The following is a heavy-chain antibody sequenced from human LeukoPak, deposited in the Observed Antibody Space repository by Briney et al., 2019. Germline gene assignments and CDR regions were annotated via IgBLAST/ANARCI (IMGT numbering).Heavy chain of an antibody. J-gene: IGHJ4*02. D-gene: IGHD3/OR15-3a*01. V-gene: IGHV4-39*01. CDR2: IYYTGNT. Sequence: NSSETLSLTCTVSGVSISSSNSYWGWIRQPPGKGLEWIGSIYYTGNTYYNASLNSRVTISIDTSKNQISLRLTSVTATDTAMYYCARQTGSGLFTLPGGQGTLVTVSS. CDR3: ARQTGSGLFTLP. CDR1: GVSISSSNSY.